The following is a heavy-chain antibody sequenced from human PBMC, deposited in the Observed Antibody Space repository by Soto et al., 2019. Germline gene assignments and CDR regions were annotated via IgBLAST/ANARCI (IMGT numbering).Heavy chain of an antibody. V-gene: IGHV1-18*01. J-gene: IGHJ4*02. CDR3: ARDSSGRANFDY. D-gene: IGHD6-19*01. Sequence: QVQLVQSGGEVKKPGASVKVSCKASGYTFTSYGISWVRQAPGQGLEWMGWTSAYMVTNYAQKFQGRVTMTTDTSTNTAYMELRSLRSDDTAVYYCARDSSGRANFDYWGQGTLVTVSS. CDR1: GYTFTSYG. CDR2: TSAYMVT.